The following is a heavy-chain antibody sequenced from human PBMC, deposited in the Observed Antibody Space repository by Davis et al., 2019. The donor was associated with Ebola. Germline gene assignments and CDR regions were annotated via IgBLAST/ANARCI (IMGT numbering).Heavy chain of an antibody. CDR3: AKDSYYYDSSGYIDY. V-gene: IGHV3-9*01. CDR2: ISWNSGSI. D-gene: IGHD3-22*01. CDR1: GFTFDDYA. J-gene: IGHJ4*02. Sequence: SLKISCAASGFTFDDYAMHWVRQAPGKGLEWVSGISWNSGSIGYADSVKGRFTISRDNAKNSLYLQMNSLRAEDTALYYCAKDSYYYDSSGYIDYWGQGTLVTVSS.